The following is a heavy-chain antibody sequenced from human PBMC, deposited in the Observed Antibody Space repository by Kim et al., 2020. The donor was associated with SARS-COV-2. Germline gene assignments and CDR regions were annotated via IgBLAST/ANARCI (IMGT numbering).Heavy chain of an antibody. J-gene: IGHJ1*01. CDR3: ATYSSSSSSQY. V-gene: IGHV3-11*03. Sequence: TNYADSMKGRFTIARDNAKNSLYLQMNSLRTEDTAVYYCATYSSSSSSQYWGQGTLVTVSS. CDR2: T. D-gene: IGHD6-6*01.